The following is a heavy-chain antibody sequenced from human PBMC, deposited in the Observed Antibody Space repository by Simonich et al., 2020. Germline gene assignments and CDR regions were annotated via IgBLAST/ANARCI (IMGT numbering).Heavy chain of an antibody. V-gene: IGHV3-48*03. J-gene: IGHJ6*02. Sequence: EVQLVESGGGLVQPGGSLRLSCAASGFTFSSYEMHWVRQAPGKVLEWVSYISSSGSTIYYAASVKGRCTISRSNAKNSLYLQMNSLRAEDKAFYYCARDFRLQLVEIGTYYYYGMDVWGQGTTVTVSS. D-gene: IGHD6-6*01. CDR1: GFTFSSYE. CDR3: ARDFRLQLVEIGTYYYYGMDV. CDR2: ISSSGSTI.